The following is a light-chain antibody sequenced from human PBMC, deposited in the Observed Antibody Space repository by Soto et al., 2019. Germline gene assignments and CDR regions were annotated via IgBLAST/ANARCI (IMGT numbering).Light chain of an antibody. Sequence: EIVLTQSPGTLSLSPGKRATLSCRASQTISSAYLAWYQQRPGQASRLLIYGASTRATGIPDGFSGRGSGTDFTLTISSLEPEDFAVYYCQHRANWPLTFGGGTKVDIK. CDR3: QHRANWPLT. V-gene: IGKV3-11*01. CDR2: GAS. CDR1: QTISSAY. J-gene: IGKJ4*01.